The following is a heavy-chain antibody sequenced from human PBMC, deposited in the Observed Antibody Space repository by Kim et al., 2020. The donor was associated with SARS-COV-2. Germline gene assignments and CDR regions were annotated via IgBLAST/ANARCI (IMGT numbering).Heavy chain of an antibody. CDR1: GGSFTGYH. Sequence: SETLSLTCDVYGGSFTGYHWSWIRQSPGKGLECIGEIYHSGSTNYNPSLKSRVTISVDTSKNQFSLKLISVTAADTAVYYCARRSGLGSDNWFDPWGPGT. J-gene: IGHJ5*02. CDR3: ARRSGLGSDNWFDP. V-gene: IGHV4-34*01. CDR2: IYHSGST. D-gene: IGHD6-19*01.